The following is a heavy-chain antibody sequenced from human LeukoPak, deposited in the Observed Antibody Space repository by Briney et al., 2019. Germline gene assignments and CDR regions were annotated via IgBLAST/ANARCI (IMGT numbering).Heavy chain of an antibody. D-gene: IGHD2-2*02. CDR2: ISSSSSYI. Sequence: GGSLRLSCAASGFTFSSYSMNWVRQAPGKGLGWVSSISSSSSYIYYADSEKGRFTISRDNAKNSLYLQMNSLRAEDTAVYYCASSGARYCSSTSCYTAKVRNYYYYYGMDVWGQGTTVTVSS. J-gene: IGHJ6*02. CDR1: GFTFSSYS. V-gene: IGHV3-21*01. CDR3: ASSGARYCSSTSCYTAKVRNYYYYYGMDV.